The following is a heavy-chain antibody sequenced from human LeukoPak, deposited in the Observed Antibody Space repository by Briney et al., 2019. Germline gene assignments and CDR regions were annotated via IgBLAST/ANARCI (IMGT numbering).Heavy chain of an antibody. CDR2: INPSIGST. D-gene: IGHD1-26*01. V-gene: IGHV1-46*01. CDR3: VRGAYAKEELAPPGWDY. Sequence: RASVKVSCKASGGTFSSYYMHWVRQAPGQGLEWMGIINPSIGSTSYAQKFQARVTMTRDTSTSTVYMELSSLRTEDTAVYYCVRGAYAKEELAPPGWDYWGQGTLVTVSS. CDR1: GGTFSSYY. J-gene: IGHJ4*02.